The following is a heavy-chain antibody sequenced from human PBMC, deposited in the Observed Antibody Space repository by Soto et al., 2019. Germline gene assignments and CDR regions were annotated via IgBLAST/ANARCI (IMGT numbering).Heavy chain of an antibody. D-gene: IGHD1-26*01. CDR3: ARHALGRDPNNNWFDP. Sequence: QVQLVQSGAEVKKPGSSVKVSCKASAGTFSSYAISWVRQAPGQGLEWMGGIIPIFGTANYAQKFQGRVTITAADTTSTACMELSSMRSDDTAVYYCARHALGRDPNNNWFDPWGQGTIVTVSS. CDR2: IIPIFGTA. CDR1: AGTFSSYA. J-gene: IGHJ5*02. V-gene: IGHV1-69*12.